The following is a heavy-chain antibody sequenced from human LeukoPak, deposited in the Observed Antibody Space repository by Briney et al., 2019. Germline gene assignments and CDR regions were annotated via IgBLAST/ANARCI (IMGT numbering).Heavy chain of an antibody. CDR2: ISAYSGNT. V-gene: IGHV1-18*01. CDR1: GYTFTSYG. D-gene: IGHD5-18*01. Sequence: GASVKVSCKASGYTFTSYGISWVRQAPGQGLEWMGWISAYSGNTNYEQKLQGRVTMTTDTSTSTAYMELRSLRSDDTAVYYCARLRPYRDGYRNYYYYYMDVWGKGTTVTISS. J-gene: IGHJ6*03. CDR3: ARLRPYRDGYRNYYYYYMDV.